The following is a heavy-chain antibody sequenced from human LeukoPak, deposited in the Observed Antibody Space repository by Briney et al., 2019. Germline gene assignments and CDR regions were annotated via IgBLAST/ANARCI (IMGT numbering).Heavy chain of an antibody. J-gene: IGHJ3*02. D-gene: IGHD2-2*01. CDR2: IFHRGST. V-gene: IGHV4-38-2*02. CDR3: AREGPHDIVVVPAAIHAFDI. Sequence: SETLSLTCAVSGYSISSGYYWGWIRQPPGKGLEWIWSIFHRGSTYYHPSLKSRVTISVDTSKNQFSLKLSSVTAADTAVYYCAREGPHDIVVVPAAIHAFDIWGQGTMVTVSS. CDR1: GYSISSGYY.